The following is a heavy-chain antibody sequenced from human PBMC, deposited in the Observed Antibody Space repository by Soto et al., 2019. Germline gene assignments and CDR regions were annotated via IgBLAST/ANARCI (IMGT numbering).Heavy chain of an antibody. CDR3: ASCSSTSCYVLNYYYGMDV. D-gene: IGHD2-2*01. J-gene: IGHJ6*02. CDR2: IIPIFGTA. Sequence: GASVKVSCKASGGTFSSYAISWVRQAPGQGLEWMGGIIPIFGTANYAQKFQGRVTITVDKSTSTAYMELSSLRSEDTAVYYCASCSSTSCYVLNYYYGMDVWGQGTTVTVSS. CDR1: GGTFSSYA. V-gene: IGHV1-69*06.